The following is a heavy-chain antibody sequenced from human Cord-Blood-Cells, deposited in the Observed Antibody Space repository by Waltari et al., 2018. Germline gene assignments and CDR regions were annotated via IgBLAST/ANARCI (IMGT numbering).Heavy chain of an antibody. Sequence: SSAISWVRQAPGPGLEWMGRIIPILGIANYAQKFQVRVTITADKSTSTAYMELSSLRSEDTAVYYCASEGDSSSWYYWGQGTLVTVSS. CDR2: IIPILGIA. D-gene: IGHD6-13*01. CDR3: ASEGDSSSWYY. CDR1: SSA. V-gene: IGHV1-69*04. J-gene: IGHJ4*02.